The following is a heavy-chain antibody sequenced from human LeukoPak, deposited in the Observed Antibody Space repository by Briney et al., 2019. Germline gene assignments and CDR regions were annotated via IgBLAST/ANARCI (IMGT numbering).Heavy chain of an antibody. CDR1: GFTFSSYW. D-gene: IGHD2-15*01. J-gene: IGHJ3*02. CDR3: ARDPPEYCSGGSCPAGAFDI. V-gene: IGHV3-7*01. Sequence: PGGSLRLSCAASGFTFSSYWMSWVRQAPGKGPEWVANIKQDGSEKYYVDSVKGRFTISRDNAKNSLYLQMNSLRAEDTAVYYCARDPPEYCSGGSCPAGAFDIWGQGTMVTVSS. CDR2: IKQDGSEK.